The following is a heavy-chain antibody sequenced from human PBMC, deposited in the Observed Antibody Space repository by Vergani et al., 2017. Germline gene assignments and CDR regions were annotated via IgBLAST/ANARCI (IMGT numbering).Heavy chain of an antibody. D-gene: IGHD1-7*01. J-gene: IGHJ5*02. CDR1: GFIFQNYT. CDR2: TRPHEDGA. CDR3: GKTQGTVVGTWWFDP. Sequence: QVNLVGSGGGVVQPGRSLRLSCATYGFIFQNYTMHWVRQAPGKGLEWVAFTRPHEDGAFYSASVRGRFTVSRDKSKNTLYLEMNRLNVDDTAIYYCGKTQGTVVGTWWFDPWGQGTPVTVSS. V-gene: IGHV3-30*02.